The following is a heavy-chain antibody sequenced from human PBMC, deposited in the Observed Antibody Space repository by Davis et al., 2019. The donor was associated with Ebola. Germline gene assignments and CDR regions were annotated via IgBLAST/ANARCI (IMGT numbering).Heavy chain of an antibody. CDR2: INHSGST. V-gene: IGHV4-34*01. D-gene: IGHD2-8*01. J-gene: IGHJ4*02. Sequence: SETLSLTCAVYGGSFSGYYWSWIHQPPGKGLEWIGEINHSGSTNYNPSLKSRVTISVDTSKNQFSLKLSSVTAADTAVYYCARDVWAYYFDYWGQGTLVTVSS. CDR3: ARDVWAYYFDY. CDR1: GGSFSGYY.